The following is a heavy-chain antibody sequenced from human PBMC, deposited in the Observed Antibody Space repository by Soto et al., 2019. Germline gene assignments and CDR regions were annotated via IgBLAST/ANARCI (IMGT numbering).Heavy chain of an antibody. CDR2: IIPIFGTA. J-gene: IGHJ4*02. CDR3: ARALAPYGSGCYLSYY. Sequence: SVKVSCKASGGTFSSYAISWVRQAPGQGLEWMGGIIPIFGTANYAQKFQGRVTITADESTSTAYMELSSLRSEDTAVYYCARALAPYGSGCYLSYYWGQGTLVTVSS. V-gene: IGHV1-69*13. D-gene: IGHD3-10*01. CDR1: GGTFSSYA.